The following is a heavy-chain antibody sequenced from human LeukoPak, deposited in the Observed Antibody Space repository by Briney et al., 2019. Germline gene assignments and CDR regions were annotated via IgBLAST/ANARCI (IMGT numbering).Heavy chain of an antibody. CDR3: ARPYDSNRDHSGYGY. Sequence: TGGSLRLSCATSGFTFSNYWMSWVRQAPGKGLEWVANINRDGSEEYYVDSVRGRFTISRDNAKNSLYLQMNSLRAEDTAVYYCARPYDSNRDHSGYGYWGRGTLVTVSS. CDR2: INRDGSEE. CDR1: GFTFSNYW. D-gene: IGHD5-12*01. V-gene: IGHV3-7*02. J-gene: IGHJ4*02.